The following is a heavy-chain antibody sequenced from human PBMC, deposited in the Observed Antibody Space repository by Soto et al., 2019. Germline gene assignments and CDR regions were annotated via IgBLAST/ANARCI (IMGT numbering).Heavy chain of an antibody. CDR1: GGSISSGDYY. CDR3: GTMPIVVEPAPMDV. J-gene: IGHJ6*02. Sequence: SETLSLTCTVSGGSISSGDYYWSWIRQPPGKGLEWIGYIYYSGSTSYNASLKRRTSISADPSNNQFSLKLHSLTAADTAVYFCGTMPIVVEPAPMDVWGPGTSVTVSS. D-gene: IGHD2-2*01. V-gene: IGHV4-30-4*01. CDR2: IYYSGST.